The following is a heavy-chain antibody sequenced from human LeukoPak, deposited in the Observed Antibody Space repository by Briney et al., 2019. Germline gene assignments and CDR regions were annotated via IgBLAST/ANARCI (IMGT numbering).Heavy chain of an antibody. J-gene: IGHJ4*02. CDR2: ISSSGSTI. D-gene: IGHD3-10*01. CDR3: ARGRFGLD. V-gene: IGHV3-48*03. Sequence: GRSLRLSCAASGFTFSSFEMTWVRQAPGKGLEWVSYISSSGSTIYYADSVKGRFTISRDNAKNSLYLQMNSLRAEDTGIYHCARGRFGLDWGQGTLVTVSS. CDR1: GFTFSSFE.